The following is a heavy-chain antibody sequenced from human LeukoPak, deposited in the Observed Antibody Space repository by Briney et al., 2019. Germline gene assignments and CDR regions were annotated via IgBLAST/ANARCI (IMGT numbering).Heavy chain of an antibody. CDR3: ARSSLYSSSFDP. CDR1: GGSISSGSYY. Sequence: SETLSLTCTVSGGSISSGSYYWSWIRQPAGKGLEWIGRIYTSGSTNYNPFLKSRVTISVDTSKNQFSLKLSSVTAADTAVYYCARSSLYSSSFDPWGQGTLVTVSS. CDR2: IYTSGST. J-gene: IGHJ5*02. V-gene: IGHV4-61*02. D-gene: IGHD2-15*01.